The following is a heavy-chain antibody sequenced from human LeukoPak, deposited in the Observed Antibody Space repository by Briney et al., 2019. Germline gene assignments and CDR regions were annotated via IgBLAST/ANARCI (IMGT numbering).Heavy chain of an antibody. CDR2: ISGTGNSP. D-gene: IGHD1-26*01. J-gene: IGHJ4*02. CDR3: AKIVAISGRPREGFDY. Sequence: GGSLRLSCAASGFTFSTYAMSWDRQAPGKGLEWVSAISGTGNSPYYGDSVKGRFTISRDNSKNTLYLQMNSLRAEDTAVYYCAKIVAISGRPREGFDYWGQGTLVTVSS. CDR1: GFTFSTYA. V-gene: IGHV3-23*01.